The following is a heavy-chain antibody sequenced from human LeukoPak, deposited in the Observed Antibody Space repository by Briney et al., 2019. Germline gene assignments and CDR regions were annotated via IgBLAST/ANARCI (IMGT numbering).Heavy chain of an antibody. CDR2: IRSKASSYAT. D-gene: IGHD2-2*01. V-gene: IGHV3-73*01. CDR1: GFTFSGSA. CDR3: TIRLGYCSSTSCYQFDY. Sequence: GGSLRLSCAASGFTFSGSAMRWVRQASGKGLEWVGRIRSKASSYATAYAASVKGRFTISRDDSKNTAYLQMNSLKTEDTAVYYCTIRLGYCSSTSCYQFDYWGQGTLVTVSS. J-gene: IGHJ4*02.